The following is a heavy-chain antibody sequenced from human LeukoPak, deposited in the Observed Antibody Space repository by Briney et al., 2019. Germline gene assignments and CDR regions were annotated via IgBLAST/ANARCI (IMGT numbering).Heavy chain of an antibody. Sequence: ASVKVSCKASGGTFSSYANSWVRQAPGQGLEWMGRIIPILGIANYAQKFQGRVTITADESTSTAYMELSSLRSEDTAVYYCARAKTVAWFDPWGQGTLVTVSS. V-gene: IGHV1-69*04. D-gene: IGHD6-19*01. CDR2: IIPILGIA. J-gene: IGHJ5*02. CDR3: ARAKTVAWFDP. CDR1: GGTFSSYA.